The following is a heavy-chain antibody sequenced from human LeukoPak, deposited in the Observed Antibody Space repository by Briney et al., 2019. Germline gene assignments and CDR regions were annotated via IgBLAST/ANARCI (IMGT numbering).Heavy chain of an antibody. CDR3: ARAGELLHGNPDY. Sequence: PGRSLRLSCAASGFTFSSYGMHWVRQAPGKGLEWVAVIWYDGSNKYYADSVKGRFTISRDNSKNTLYLQMNCLRAEDTAVYYCARAGELLHGNPDYWGQGTLVTVSS. CDR1: GFTFSSYG. J-gene: IGHJ4*02. D-gene: IGHD1-26*01. V-gene: IGHV3-33*01. CDR2: IWYDGSNK.